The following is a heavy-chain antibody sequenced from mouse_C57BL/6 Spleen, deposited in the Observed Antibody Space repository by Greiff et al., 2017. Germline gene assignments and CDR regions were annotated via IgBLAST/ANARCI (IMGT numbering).Heavy chain of an antibody. Sequence: EVHLVESGGGLVKPGGSLKLSCAASGFTFSSYAMSWVRQTPEKRLEWVATISDGGSYTYYPDNVKGRFTISRDNAKNNLYLQMSHLKSEDTAMYYCAREGGDYDDYWGQGTTLTVSS. CDR3: AREGGDYDDY. D-gene: IGHD2-4*01. CDR2: ISDGGSYT. J-gene: IGHJ2*01. V-gene: IGHV5-4*01. CDR1: GFTFSSYA.